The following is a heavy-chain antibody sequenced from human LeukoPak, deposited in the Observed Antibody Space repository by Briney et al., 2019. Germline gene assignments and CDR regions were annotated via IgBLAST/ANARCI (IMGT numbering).Heavy chain of an antibody. CDR3: ARDSSAYYDFWSGYPDSQNRNWFDP. D-gene: IGHD3-3*01. V-gene: IGHV1-8*01. J-gene: IGHJ5*02. CDR1: GYTFTSYD. Sequence: ASVKVSCKASGYTFTSYDINWVRQATGQGLEWMGWMNPNSGNTGYAQKFQGRVTMTRDTSTSTVYMELSSLRSEDTAVYYCARDSSAYYDFWSGYPDSQNRNWFDPWGQGTLVTVSS. CDR2: MNPNSGNT.